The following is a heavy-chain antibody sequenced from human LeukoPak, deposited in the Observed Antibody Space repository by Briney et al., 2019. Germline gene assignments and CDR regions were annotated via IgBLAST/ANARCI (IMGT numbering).Heavy chain of an antibody. CDR2: IYSGGST. CDR3: ARVGSGYYYYFDY. D-gene: IGHD3-22*01. V-gene: IGHV3-66*01. Sequence: GGSLRLSCAASGFTVSSNYMSWVRQAPGKGLDWVSVIYSGGSTYYADSVKGRFTISRDNSKNTLYLQMNSLRAEDTAVYYCARVGSGYYYYFDYWGQGTLVTVSS. CDR1: GFTVSSNY. J-gene: IGHJ4*02.